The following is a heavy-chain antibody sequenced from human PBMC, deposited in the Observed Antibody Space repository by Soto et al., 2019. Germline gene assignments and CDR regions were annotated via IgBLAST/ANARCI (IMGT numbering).Heavy chain of an antibody. CDR2: IIPIFGTA. CDR1: GGTFSSYA. J-gene: IGHJ4*02. V-gene: IGHV1-69*13. Sequence: SVKVSCKASGGTFSSYAISWVRQAPGQGLEWMGGIIPIFGTANYAQKFQGRVTITADESTSTAYMELSSLRSEDTAVYCCASLVYYYDSSGYYPFDYWGQGTLVTVSS. CDR3: ASLVYYYDSSGYYPFDY. D-gene: IGHD3-22*01.